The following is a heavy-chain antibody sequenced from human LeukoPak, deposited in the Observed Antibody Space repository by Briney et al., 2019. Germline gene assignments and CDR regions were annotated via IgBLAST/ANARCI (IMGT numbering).Heavy chain of an antibody. D-gene: IGHD3-22*01. V-gene: IGHV4-59*01. Sequence: SETLSLTCTVSGGSISNYYWSWIRQPPGKGLEWIAYIYYTGSTNYNPSLKSRVTMSVDTSKNLFSLKLSSVTAADTAVYYCAKYSTGYDLDYWGQGTLVTVSS. CDR3: AKYSTGYDLDY. CDR2: IYYTGST. J-gene: IGHJ4*02. CDR1: GGSISNYY.